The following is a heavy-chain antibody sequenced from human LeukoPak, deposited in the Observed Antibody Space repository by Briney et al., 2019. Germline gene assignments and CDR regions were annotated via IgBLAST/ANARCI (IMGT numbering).Heavy chain of an antibody. V-gene: IGHV3-30*02. D-gene: IGHD2-2*01. CDR2: IRYDGSNK. CDR3: ARAGWAPIVVVPAAIDY. CDR1: GFTFSSYG. Sequence: GGSLRLSCAASGFTFSSYGMHWVRQAPGKGLEWVAFIRYDGSNKYYADSVKGRFIISRDNARNSLYLQMNSLRAEDTAVYYCARAGWAPIVVVPAAIDYWGQGTLVTVSS. J-gene: IGHJ4*02.